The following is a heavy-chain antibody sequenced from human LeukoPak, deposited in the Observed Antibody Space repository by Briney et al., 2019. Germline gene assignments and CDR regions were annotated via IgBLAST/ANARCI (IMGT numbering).Heavy chain of an antibody. V-gene: IGHV3-7*01. CDR1: GFTFSSYW. D-gene: IGHD2-2*01. CDR3: ARMPRGPDV. J-gene: IGHJ6*04. CDR2: IKQDGSEK. Sequence: PGGSLRLPCAASGFTFSSYWMVWVRQAPGKGLEWVASIKQDGSEKYYVDSMKGRFTISRDNAKNSLYLQMNSLRADDTAVYYCARMPRGPDVWGKGTTVTVSS.